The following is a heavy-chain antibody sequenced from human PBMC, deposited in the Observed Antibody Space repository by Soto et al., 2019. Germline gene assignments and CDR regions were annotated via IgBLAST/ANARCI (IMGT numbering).Heavy chain of an antibody. CDR3: ARGFGITIFGVVIPDYYYYMDV. V-gene: IGHV1-2*04. Sequence: ASVKVSCKASGYTFTGYYMHWVRQAPGQGLEWMGWINPNSGGTNYAQKFQGWVTMTRDTSISTAYMDLSRLRSDDTAVYYCARGFGITIFGVVIPDYYYYMDVWGKGTTVTSP. J-gene: IGHJ6*03. CDR1: GYTFTGYY. CDR2: INPNSGGT. D-gene: IGHD3-3*01.